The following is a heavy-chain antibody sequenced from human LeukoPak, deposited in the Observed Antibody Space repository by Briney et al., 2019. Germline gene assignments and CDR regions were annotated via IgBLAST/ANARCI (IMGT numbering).Heavy chain of an antibody. CDR3: AKRRDYYDSSGLDY. D-gene: IGHD3-22*01. V-gene: IGHV3-23*01. CDR1: GFTFSSYG. J-gene: IGHJ4*02. CDR2: ISGSGGST. Sequence: GGSLRLSCAASGFTFSSYGMSWVRQAPGKGLEWVSAISGSGGSTYYADSVKGRFTISRDNSKNTLYLQMNSLRAEDTAVYYCAKRRDYYDSSGLDYWGQGTLVTVSS.